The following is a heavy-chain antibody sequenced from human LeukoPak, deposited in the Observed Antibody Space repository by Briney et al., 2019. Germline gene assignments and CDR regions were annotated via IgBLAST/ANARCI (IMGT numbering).Heavy chain of an antibody. CDR2: ISGSGGST. V-gene: IGHV3-23*01. J-gene: IGHJ4*02. Sequence: GGSLRLSCAASGFTFSSFAMSWVRQAPGKGLEWVSAISGSGGSTYYADSVKGRFTISRDNSKNTLYLQMNSLRAEDTAVYYCAKDQGPVVSYLGYWGQGTLVTVSS. CDR1: GFTFSSFA. CDR3: AKDQGPVVSYLGY.